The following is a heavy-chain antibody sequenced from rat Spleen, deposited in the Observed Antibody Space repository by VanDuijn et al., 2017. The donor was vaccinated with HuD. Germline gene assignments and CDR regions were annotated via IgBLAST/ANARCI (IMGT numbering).Heavy chain of an antibody. CDR1: GFTFSNYY. V-gene: IGHV5-20*01. CDR2: ISYDGGST. J-gene: IGHJ2*01. Sequence: EVQLVESGGGIVQPGRSMKLSCAASGFTFSNYYMAWVRQAPTKGLEWVASISYDGGSTYYRDSVKGRFTISRDNAKSSLYLQMDSLRSEDTATYYCTKMPPMGDYFDCWGQGVKVTVSS. D-gene: IGHD1-7*01. CDR3: TKMPPMGDYFDC.